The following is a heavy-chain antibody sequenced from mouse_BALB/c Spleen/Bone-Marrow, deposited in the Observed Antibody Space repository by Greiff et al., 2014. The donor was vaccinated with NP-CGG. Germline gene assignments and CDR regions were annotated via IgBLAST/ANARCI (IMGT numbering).Heavy chain of an antibody. CDR1: GFTFSSYG. V-gene: IGHV5-6-3*01. D-gene: IGHD2-4*01. CDR2: TNSNGGST. CDR3: AGDYDYDY. J-gene: IGHJ2*01. Sequence: EVKLMESGGGLVQPGGSLKLSCAASGFTFSSYGMSWVRQTPDKRLELVATTNSNGGSTYYPDRVKGRFTISRDNAKNTLYLQMSSLKSEDTAMYYCAGDYDYDYWGQGTTLTVSS.